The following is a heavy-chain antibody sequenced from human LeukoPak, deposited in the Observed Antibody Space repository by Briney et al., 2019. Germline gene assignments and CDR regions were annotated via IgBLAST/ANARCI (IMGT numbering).Heavy chain of an antibody. J-gene: IGHJ4*02. Sequence: ASVKVSCKASGYTFTSYDINWVRQTTGQGLEWMGWMNPNSGNTGYAQKFQGRVTITGNTSITTAYMELSSLRSEDTAVYYCARIRYSSGSPLYYWGQGTLVTVPS. D-gene: IGHD3-10*01. CDR3: ARIRYSSGSPLYY. V-gene: IGHV1-8*03. CDR2: MNPNSGNT. CDR1: GYTFTSYD.